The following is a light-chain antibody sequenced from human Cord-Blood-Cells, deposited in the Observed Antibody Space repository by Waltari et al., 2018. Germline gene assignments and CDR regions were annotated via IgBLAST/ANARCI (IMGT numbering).Light chain of an antibody. V-gene: IGKV3-11*01. J-gene: IGKJ1*01. CDR1: QSVSSY. CDR2: DAS. Sequence: EIVLTQSPATLSLSPGESATISCRASQSVSSYLAWYQQKPGQAPSFLIYDASNRATGIPARFSGSGSGTDFTLTISSLEPEDFAVYYCQQRSNWPRTFGQGTKVEIK. CDR3: QQRSNWPRT.